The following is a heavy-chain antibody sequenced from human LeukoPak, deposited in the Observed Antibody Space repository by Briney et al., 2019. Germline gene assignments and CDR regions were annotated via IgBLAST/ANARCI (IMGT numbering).Heavy chain of an antibody. Sequence: GESLKISCKGSGYSFTSYSIGWVRQMPGKGLEWMGIIYPGDSDTRYSPSFQGQVTISADKSISTAYLQWSSLKALDTAMYYCATSYCSSTSCYTNFQHWGQGTLVTVSS. J-gene: IGHJ1*01. CDR1: GYSFTSYS. D-gene: IGHD2-2*02. CDR3: ATSYCSSTSCYTNFQH. CDR2: IYPGDSDT. V-gene: IGHV5-51*01.